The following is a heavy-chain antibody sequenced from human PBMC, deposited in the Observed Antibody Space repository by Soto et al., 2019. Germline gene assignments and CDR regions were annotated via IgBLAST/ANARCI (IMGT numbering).Heavy chain of an antibody. V-gene: IGHV4-61*01. Sequence: QVQLQESGPGLVKPSETLSLTCTVSGGSVSSGSYYWSWIRQPPGKGLEWIGYIYYSGSTNYNPSLKSRVTISVDTSKNQFSLKLSSVTAADTAVYYCARGAGFLEWSPPCCYYGMDVWGQGTTVTVSS. CDR2: IYYSGST. D-gene: IGHD3-3*01. J-gene: IGHJ6*02. CDR1: GGSVSSGSYY. CDR3: ARGAGFLEWSPPCCYYGMDV.